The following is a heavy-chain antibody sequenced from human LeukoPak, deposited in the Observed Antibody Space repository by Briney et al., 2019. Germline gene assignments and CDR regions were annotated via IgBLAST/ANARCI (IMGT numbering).Heavy chain of an antibody. D-gene: IGHD2-2*01. Sequence: ASVKVSCKASGGSFSSYGISWVRQAPGQGLEWVGRIIPIFGTANYAQKFQDRVNITADKSTSIVYMELSSLRSEDTAVYYCARRTTSVAFDIWGQGTMVTASS. V-gene: IGHV1-69*06. CDR2: IIPIFGTA. J-gene: IGHJ3*02. CDR3: ARRTTSVAFDI. CDR1: GGSFSSYG.